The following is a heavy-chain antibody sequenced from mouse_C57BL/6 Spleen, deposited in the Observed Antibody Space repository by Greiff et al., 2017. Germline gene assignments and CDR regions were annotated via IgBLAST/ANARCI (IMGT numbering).Heavy chain of an antibody. Sequence: QVHVKQPGAELVMPGASVKLSCKASGYTFTSYWMHWVKQRPGQGLEWIGEIDPSDSYTNYNQKFKGKSTLTVDKSSSTAYMQLSSLTSEDSAVYYCARYLYDGFYFDYWGQGTTLTVSS. CDR2: IDPSDSYT. CDR1: GYTFTSYW. J-gene: IGHJ2*01. D-gene: IGHD2-3*01. CDR3: ARYLYDGFYFDY. V-gene: IGHV1-69*01.